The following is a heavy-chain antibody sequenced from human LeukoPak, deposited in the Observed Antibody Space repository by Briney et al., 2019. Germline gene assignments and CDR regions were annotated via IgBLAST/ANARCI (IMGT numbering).Heavy chain of an antibody. CDR3: ARDPRYSYDDSGTFDS. D-gene: IGHD3-22*01. V-gene: IGHV3-7*01. J-gene: IGHJ4*02. Sequence: GGSLRLSCAASGFSFVNHWMSWVRQAPGKGLEWSANIKQDGSETYYLDFVKGRFTVSGDNAKNSLYLQMNTLRAEDTAIYYCARDPRYSYDDSGTFDSWGQGTLVIVSS. CDR2: IKQDGSET. CDR1: GFSFVNHW.